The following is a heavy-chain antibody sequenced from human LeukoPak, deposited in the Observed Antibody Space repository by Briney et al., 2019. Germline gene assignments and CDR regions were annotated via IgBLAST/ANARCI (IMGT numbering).Heavy chain of an antibody. V-gene: IGHV1-3*01. Sequence: ASVKVSCKASGYTFTTHAMQWLRQAPGQRLEWMGWIDGGNGNTEYSQKFQGRVTLTRDTSASTAYMELSSLRSEDTAVYYCARDGGYSATPDFDYWGQGTLVTVSS. CDR1: GYTFTTHA. CDR3: ARDGGYSATPDFDY. D-gene: IGHD5-18*01. J-gene: IGHJ4*02. CDR2: IDGGNGNT.